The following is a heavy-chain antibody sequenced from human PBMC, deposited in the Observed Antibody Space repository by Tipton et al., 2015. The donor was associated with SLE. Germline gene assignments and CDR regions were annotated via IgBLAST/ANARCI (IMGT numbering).Heavy chain of an antibody. J-gene: IGHJ5*01. CDR3: ARDLGLEQWPEVWFDS. D-gene: IGHD6-19*01. V-gene: IGHV3-74*01. CDR2: INTDGRTT. CDR1: GFTFSSYW. Sequence: LSLTCAASGFTFSSYWMYWVRQAPGKGLVWVARINTDGRTTSYADSVKGRFTISRDNAKDTLYLQMNSLTAEDTAVYYCARDLGLEQWPEVWFDSWGQGTLVTVSS.